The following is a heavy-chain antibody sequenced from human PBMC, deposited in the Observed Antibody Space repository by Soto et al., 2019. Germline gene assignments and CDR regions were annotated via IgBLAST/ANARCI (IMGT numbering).Heavy chain of an antibody. Sequence: GGSLRLSCAASGCTFISYAMSWVLQAPWKGLEWVSAISGSGGSTYYADSVKGRFTISRDNSKNTLYLQMNSLRAEDTAVYYGAKGGGYRDDDFDIWGQGTRVNVSS. CDR1: GCTFISYA. D-gene: IGHD6-13*01. CDR3: AKGGGYRDDDFDI. CDR2: ISGSGGST. J-gene: IGHJ3*02. V-gene: IGHV3-23*01.